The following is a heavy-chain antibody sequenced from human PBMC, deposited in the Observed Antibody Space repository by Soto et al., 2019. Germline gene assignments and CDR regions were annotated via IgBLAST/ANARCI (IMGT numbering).Heavy chain of an antibody. CDR2: IYYSGDT. V-gene: IGHV4-39*01. Sequence: SETLSLTCTVSGGSISSSSYYGGWIRQPPGKGLEWIGIIYYSGDTFYSPSLKSRVTMSVDTSKNQFSLKLNSVTAADTAVYYCARTSGTALLHYWGQGTLVTVSS. CDR1: GGSISSSSYY. D-gene: IGHD1-26*01. CDR3: ARTSGTALLHY. J-gene: IGHJ4*02.